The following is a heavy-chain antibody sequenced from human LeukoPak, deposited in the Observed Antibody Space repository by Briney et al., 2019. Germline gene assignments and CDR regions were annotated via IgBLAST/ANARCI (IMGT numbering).Heavy chain of an antibody. D-gene: IGHD4-17*01. Sequence: SETLSLTCAVYGGSFSGYYWSWIRQPPGKGLEWIGEINHSGSTNYNPSLKSRVTISVDRSKNQFSLKLSSVTAADTAVYYCARDGDPVGSVYWGQGTLVTVSS. J-gene: IGHJ4*02. CDR3: ARDGDPVGSVY. V-gene: IGHV4-34*01. CDR1: GGSFSGYY. CDR2: INHSGST.